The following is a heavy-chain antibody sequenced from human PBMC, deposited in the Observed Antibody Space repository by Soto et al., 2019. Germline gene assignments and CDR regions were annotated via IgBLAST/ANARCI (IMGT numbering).Heavy chain of an antibody. Sequence: QVQLVQSGAEVKKPGASVKVSCKASGYTFTGYYMHWVRQAPGQGLEWMGWINPNSGGTNYAQKFQGRVTMTRDTSISTAYMELSRLRSDDTAVYYCARVYYDSSGYRSSPPPVDYWGQGTLVTVSS. CDR2: INPNSGGT. V-gene: IGHV1-2*02. CDR3: ARVYYDSSGYRSSPPPVDY. D-gene: IGHD3-22*01. J-gene: IGHJ4*02. CDR1: GYTFTGYY.